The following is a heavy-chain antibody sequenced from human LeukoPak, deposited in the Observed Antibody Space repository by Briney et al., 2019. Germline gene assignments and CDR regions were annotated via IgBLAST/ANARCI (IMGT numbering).Heavy chain of an antibody. CDR3: AKDLYISAHSGDY. D-gene: IGHD6-19*01. CDR2: INSDESST. Sequence: GGSLRLSCAASGFTFSSDWMHWVRQAPGKGLVWVSRINSDESSTNYADSVKGRFTISRDNAKNTLYLQMNSLRVEDTAVYYCAKDLYISAHSGDYWGQGTLVTVSS. V-gene: IGHV3-74*01. CDR1: GFTFSSDW. J-gene: IGHJ4*02.